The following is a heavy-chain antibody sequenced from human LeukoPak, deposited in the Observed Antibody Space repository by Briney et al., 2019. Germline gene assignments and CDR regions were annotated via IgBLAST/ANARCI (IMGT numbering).Heavy chain of an antibody. D-gene: IGHD4-17*01. V-gene: IGHV3-20*04. CDR1: GFTFDDYG. Sequence: GGSLRLSCAASGFTFDDYGMSWVRQAPGKGLEWVSGINWNGGSTGYADSVKGRFTISRDNSKNTLYLQMNSLRAEDTAVYYCAKDPDYGDYNWGWGQGTLVTVSS. CDR3: AKDPDYGDYNWG. J-gene: IGHJ4*02. CDR2: INWNGGST.